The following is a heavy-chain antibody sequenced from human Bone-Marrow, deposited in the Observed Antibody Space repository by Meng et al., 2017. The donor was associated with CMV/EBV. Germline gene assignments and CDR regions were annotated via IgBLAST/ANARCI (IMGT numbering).Heavy chain of an antibody. CDR1: GGSISSSSYY. CDR2: IYYSGST. Sequence: QVQLQESGPGLVKPSETLSLTCNGSGGSISSSSYYWGWIRQPPGKGLEWIGSIYYSGSTYYNPSLKSRVTISVDTSKNQFSLKLSSVTAADTAVYYCARVKKGMAMFDYWGQGTLVTVSS. CDR3: ARVKKGMAMFDY. V-gene: IGHV4-39*07. J-gene: IGHJ4*02. D-gene: IGHD6-13*01.